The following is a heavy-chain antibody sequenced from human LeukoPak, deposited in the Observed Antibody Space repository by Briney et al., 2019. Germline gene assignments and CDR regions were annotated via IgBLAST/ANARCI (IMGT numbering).Heavy chain of an antibody. CDR3: ARDRVAAAEADIWYDP. D-gene: IGHD6-13*01. V-gene: IGHV4-4*07. J-gene: IGHJ5*02. CDR1: GGSISSYY. Sequence: SETLSLTCTVSGGSISSYYWSWIRRPAGKGLEWIGRIYTSGSTNYNPSLKSRVTMSVDTSKNQFSLKLSSVTAADTAVYYCARDRVAAAEADIWYDPWGQGTLVTVSS. CDR2: IYTSGST.